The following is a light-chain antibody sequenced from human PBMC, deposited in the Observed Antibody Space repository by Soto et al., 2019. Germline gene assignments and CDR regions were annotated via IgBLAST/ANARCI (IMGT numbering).Light chain of an antibody. CDR2: DAS. J-gene: IGKJ4*02. V-gene: IGKV1-39*01. CDR3: QHSSSTPLT. Sequence: DLQIAKSPSSLTQSLSDRVTITCRASQSISSYLDWYQQKPGKAPKLLIYDASSLQSGVPTRFSGSGSGTEFTLTVSSLQPDDFATYYCQHSSSTPLTFGGGTKVDI. CDR1: QSISSY.